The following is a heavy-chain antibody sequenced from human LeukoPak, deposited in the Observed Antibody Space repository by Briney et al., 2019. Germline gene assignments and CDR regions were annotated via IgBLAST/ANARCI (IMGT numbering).Heavy chain of an antibody. D-gene: IGHD3-10*01. J-gene: IGHJ4*02. CDR3: ATDLGLTMIRGVLVS. CDR2: IKSKGDGETT. CDR1: GFTFTNAW. Sequence: NPGGSLRLSCAASGFTFTNAWMSWVRQAPGKGLEWVGRIKSKGDGETTDYTAPVKGRFTMSRDDSKATLYLQMNYVIVEDTAVYFCATDLGLTMIRGVLVSWGQGALVTVSS. V-gene: IGHV3-15*01.